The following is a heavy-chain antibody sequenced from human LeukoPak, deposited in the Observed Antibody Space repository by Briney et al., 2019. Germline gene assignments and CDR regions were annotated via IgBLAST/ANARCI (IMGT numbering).Heavy chain of an antibody. CDR1: GFTVSSNY. D-gene: IGHD6-13*01. CDR2: IYSGGST. V-gene: IGHV3-53*01. CDR3: ARMGGSWYGLGAFDI. J-gene: IGHJ3*02. Sequence: GGSLRLSCAASGFTVSSNYMSWVRQAPGKGLEWVSVIYSGGSTYYADSVKGRFTISRDNSKNTLYLQMNSLRAEDTAVYYCARMGGSWYGLGAFDIWGQGTMVTVSS.